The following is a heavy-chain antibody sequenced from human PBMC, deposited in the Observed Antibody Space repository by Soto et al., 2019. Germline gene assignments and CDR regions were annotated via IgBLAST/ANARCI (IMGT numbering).Heavy chain of an antibody. CDR3: AREWDCGGTYCPHAFDT. CDR1: GITFTTYS. CDR2: INSLSTII. V-gene: IGHV3-48*01. Sequence: EVQLVESGGGLIQPGGSLRLSCVASGITFTTYSMNWVRQAPGKGLEWVAYINSLSTIIDYADSVKGRFTIARDNAKNSLYLQMNSLRAEDTAVYHCAREWDCGGTYCPHAFDTWGLGTMVTVSS. D-gene: IGHD2-21*01. J-gene: IGHJ3*02.